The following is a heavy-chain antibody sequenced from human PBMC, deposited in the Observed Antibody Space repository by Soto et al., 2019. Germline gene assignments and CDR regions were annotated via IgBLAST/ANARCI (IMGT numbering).Heavy chain of an antibody. V-gene: IGHV3-30-3*01. Sequence: QVQLVESGGGVVQPGRSLRLSCAASGFTFSSYAMHWVRQAPGKGLEWVAVISYDGSNKYYADSVKGRFTISRDNSKNTLSLQMNSLRAEDTAVYYCARDSGYFDYWGQGTLVTVSS. J-gene: IGHJ4*02. D-gene: IGHD1-26*01. CDR1: GFTFSSYA. CDR3: ARDSGYFDY. CDR2: ISYDGSNK.